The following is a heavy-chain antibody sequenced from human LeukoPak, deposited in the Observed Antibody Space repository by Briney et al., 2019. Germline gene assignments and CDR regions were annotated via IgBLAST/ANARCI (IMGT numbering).Heavy chain of an antibody. CDR1: GFTFSSYA. J-gene: IGHJ6*03. D-gene: IGHD3-22*01. CDR2: ISGSGGST. CDR3: AKEVVTNYYYYYYMDV. Sequence: GGSLRLSCAASGFTFSSYAMSWVRQAPGKGLEWVSAISGSGGSTYYADSVKGRFTISRDSSKNTLYLQMNSLRAEDTAVYYCAKEVVTNYYYYYYMDVWGKGTTVTVSS. V-gene: IGHV3-23*01.